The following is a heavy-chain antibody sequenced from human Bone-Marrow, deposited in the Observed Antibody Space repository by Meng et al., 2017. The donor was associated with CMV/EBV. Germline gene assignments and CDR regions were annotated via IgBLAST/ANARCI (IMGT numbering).Heavy chain of an antibody. CDR3: AKAGYCSGGSCYLPDDY. V-gene: IGHV3-33*06. Sequence: GGSLRLSCATSGFSFSTFAMHWVRQAPGKGLEWVAVIWSDGSNKYYAEYVKGRFTISRDNSKNTLYLQMNSLRAEDTAVYYCAKAGYCSGGSCYLPDDYWGQGTLVTVSS. CDR1: GFSFSTFA. CDR2: IWSDGSNK. D-gene: IGHD2-15*01. J-gene: IGHJ4*02.